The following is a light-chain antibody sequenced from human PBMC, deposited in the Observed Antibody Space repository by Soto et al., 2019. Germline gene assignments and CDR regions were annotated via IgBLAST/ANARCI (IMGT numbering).Light chain of an antibody. V-gene: IGLV2-14*01. Sequence: QSALNQPASVSGSPGQSITISCTGTSSDIGGYNYLSWYQQYPGKAPKLMIFGVSDRPSGVSNRFSGSKSGTTASLTISGLQAEDEADYYCSSYKTSSTVVVFGGGTQLTV. CDR3: SSYKTSSTVVV. CDR2: GVS. CDR1: SSDIGGYNY. J-gene: IGLJ2*01.